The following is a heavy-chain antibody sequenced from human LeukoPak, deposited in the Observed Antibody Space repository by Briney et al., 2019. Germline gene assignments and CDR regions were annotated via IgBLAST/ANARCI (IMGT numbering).Heavy chain of an antibody. CDR2: IYYSGST. CDR1: GGSISSYY. CDR3: AGPIAAAGVFDY. V-gene: IGHV4-59*12. J-gene: IGHJ4*02. D-gene: IGHD6-13*01. Sequence: SETLSLTCTVSGGSISSYYWSWIRQPPGKGLEWIGYIYYSGSTNYNPSLKSRVTISVDTSKNQFSLKLSSVTAADTAVYYCAGPIAAAGVFDYWGQGTLVTVSS.